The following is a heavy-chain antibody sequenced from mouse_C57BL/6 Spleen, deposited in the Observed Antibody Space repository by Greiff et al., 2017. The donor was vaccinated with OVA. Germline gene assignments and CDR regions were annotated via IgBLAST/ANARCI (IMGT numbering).Heavy chain of an antibody. CDR1: GYTFPSYG. CDR3: ARGTTVVARYFDV. J-gene: IGHJ1*03. Sequence: QVQLKQSGAELARPGASVKLSCKASGYTFPSYGISWVKQRTGQGLEWIGEIYPRSGTTYYNEKFKGKATLTADKSSSTAYMELRSLTSEDSAVYFCARGTTVVARYFDVWGTGTTVTVAS. V-gene: IGHV1-81*01. CDR2: IYPRSGTT. D-gene: IGHD1-1*01.